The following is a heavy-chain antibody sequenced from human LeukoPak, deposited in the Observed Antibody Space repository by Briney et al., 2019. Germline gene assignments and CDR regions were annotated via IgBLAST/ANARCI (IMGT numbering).Heavy chain of an antibody. CDR2: ISGSGGST. CDR3: ARGRSAYYSLDV. Sequence: GGSLRLSCAASGFTFSSYAMSWVRQAPGKGLEWVSAISGSGGSTYYADSVKGRFTISRDNSKNTLYLQMNSLRAEDTAVYYCARGRSAYYSLDVWGQGITITVFS. CDR1: GFTFSSYA. J-gene: IGHJ6*02. V-gene: IGHV3-23*01.